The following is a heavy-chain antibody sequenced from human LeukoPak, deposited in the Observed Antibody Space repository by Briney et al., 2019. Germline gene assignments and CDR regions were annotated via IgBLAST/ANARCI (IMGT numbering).Heavy chain of an antibody. Sequence: ASVKISCTASGYIFTTYYMHCVRQAPVHGLEWMGIINPSGGSTRDGPKFQGRVTMTRDTSTSTVHMELRSLRSDDTAVYYCARAAGYCSGGSCFYFDYWGQGTLVTVSS. CDR3: ARAAGYCSGGSCFYFDY. V-gene: IGHV1-46*01. J-gene: IGHJ4*02. CDR2: INPSGGST. D-gene: IGHD2-15*01. CDR1: GYIFTTYY.